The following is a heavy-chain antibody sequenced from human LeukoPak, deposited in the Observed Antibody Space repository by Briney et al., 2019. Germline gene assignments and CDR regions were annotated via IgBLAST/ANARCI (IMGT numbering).Heavy chain of an antibody. D-gene: IGHD2-2*01. Sequence: GGPLSLSCAASGFPFINFWMSWVRQAQGKGLEGVATIRQDGSQKYYVDSVKGRFTISRDNAKNSLYLQMNSLRGEDTAVYYCASCRPVVVSDWDAFDIWGQGTMVTVSS. CDR3: ASCRPVVVSDWDAFDI. CDR2: IRQDGSQK. J-gene: IGHJ3*02. V-gene: IGHV3-7*01. CDR1: GFPFINFW.